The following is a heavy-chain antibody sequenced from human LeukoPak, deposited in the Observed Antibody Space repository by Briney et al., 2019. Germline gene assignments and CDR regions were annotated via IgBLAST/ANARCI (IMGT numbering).Heavy chain of an antibody. CDR1: GFTFSNYS. J-gene: IGHJ4*02. V-gene: IGHV3-48*01. CDR2: ISGRSSII. Sequence: GGSLRLSCAASGFTFSNYSMNWVRQAPGKGLEWVSYISGRSSIIYYADSVKGRFTISRDNAKNSLYLQMNSLRAEDTAVYYCARDPSGSYYTPPDSYYFDYWGQGTLSPSPQ. CDR3: ARDPSGSYYTPPDSYYFDY. D-gene: IGHD1-26*01.